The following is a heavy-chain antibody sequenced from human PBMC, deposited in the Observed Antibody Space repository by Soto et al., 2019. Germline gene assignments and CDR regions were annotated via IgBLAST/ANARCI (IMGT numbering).Heavy chain of an antibody. CDR3: AKDNRYCTTTTCHTSYFDY. V-gene: IGHV3-23*01. CDR1: GFTFSSYA. D-gene: IGHD2-2*01. Sequence: EVQLLESGGGLVQPGGSLRLSCAASGFTFSSYAMSWVRQAPGKGLEWVSVISGTGVGTYYADPVKGRFTISRDNSKNTLYLQMNSLRAEDTAVYYCAKDNRYCTTTTCHTSYFDYWGQGTLVTVSS. J-gene: IGHJ4*02. CDR2: ISGTGVGT.